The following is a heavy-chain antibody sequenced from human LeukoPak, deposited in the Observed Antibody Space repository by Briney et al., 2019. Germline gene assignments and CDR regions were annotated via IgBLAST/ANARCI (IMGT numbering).Heavy chain of an antibody. D-gene: IGHD1-26*01. J-gene: IGHJ4*02. CDR2: ISGSGAAT. CDR3: AKSGQHDNS. Sequence: PGGSLRLSCAASGFTFSSFAMTWVRQAPGKGLEWVSTISGSGAATYYADSVKGRFTISRDNSKNTLYLQMNRLKADDTALYYCAKSGQHDNSWGQGTLVTVSS. V-gene: IGHV3-23*01. CDR1: GFTFSSFA.